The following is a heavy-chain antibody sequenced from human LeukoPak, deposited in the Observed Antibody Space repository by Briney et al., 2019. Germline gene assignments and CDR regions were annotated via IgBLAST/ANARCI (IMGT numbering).Heavy chain of an antibody. V-gene: IGHV3-30*18. CDR3: AKGNTAIDY. J-gene: IGHJ4*02. Sequence: PGRSLRLSCAASGFTFSSYGMLWVRQAPGKGLEWVAVISYDGSNKYYADSVKGRFTISRDNSNNTLYLQTNSLRAEDTAVYYCAKGNTAIDYWGQGTLVTVSS. CDR1: GFTFSSYG. CDR2: ISYDGSNK. D-gene: IGHD5-18*01.